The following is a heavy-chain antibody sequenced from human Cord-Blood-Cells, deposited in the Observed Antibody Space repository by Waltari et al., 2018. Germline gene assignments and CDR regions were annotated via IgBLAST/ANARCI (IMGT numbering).Heavy chain of an antibody. V-gene: IGHV1-2*04. CDR1: GYTFTGYY. D-gene: IGHD3-16*01. J-gene: IGHJ6*02. CDR2: INPNSGGT. Sequence: QVQLVQSGAEVKKPGASVKVSCKASGYTFTGYYMHRVRQAPGQGLEWMGWINPNSGGTNYAQKFQGWVTMTRDTSISTAYMELSRLRSDDTAVYYCARPSGGGAPYYGMDVWGQGTTVTVSS. CDR3: ARPSGGGAPYYGMDV.